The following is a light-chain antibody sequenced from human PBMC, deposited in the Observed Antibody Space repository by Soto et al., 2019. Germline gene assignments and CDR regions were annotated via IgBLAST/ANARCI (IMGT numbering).Light chain of an antibody. Sequence: AIQMTQSPSSLSASVGDRVTITCRASQGVGDDLGWYQQRPGKAPKVLIYAASTLQSGVPSRFSGSGSGTFFTLTISGLQPDDSATYYCLQDHDYPHTFGQGTKVEIK. V-gene: IGKV1-6*01. CDR3: LQDHDYPHT. CDR1: QGVGDD. J-gene: IGKJ1*01. CDR2: AAS.